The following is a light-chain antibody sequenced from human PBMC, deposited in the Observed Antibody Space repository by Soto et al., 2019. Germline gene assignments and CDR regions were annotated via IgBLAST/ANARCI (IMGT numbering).Light chain of an antibody. Sequence: QSALTQPASVSGSPGQTITISCTGTSSDVGGYNYVSWYQQHPGKAPTLVIYGVSYRPSGVSARFSGSKFQNTASLTISGLQAEDEADYYCTSYITRSKSVLFGGGTKLTVL. CDR2: GVS. J-gene: IGLJ2*01. V-gene: IGLV2-14*01. CDR1: SSDVGGYNY. CDR3: TSYITRSKSVL.